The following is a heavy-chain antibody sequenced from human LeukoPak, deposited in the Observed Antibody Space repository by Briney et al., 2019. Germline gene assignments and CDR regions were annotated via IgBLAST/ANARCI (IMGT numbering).Heavy chain of an antibody. Sequence: SETLSLTCSVSGGSLRSGGYYWSWIRQPPGKGLEWIGYVYHMQSTSYNPSLKSRITISVDMSKNQFSLRLNSMTAADTAVYYCARDRQQLVRGDHFDYWGQGTVVTVSS. V-gene: IGHV4-30-2*01. J-gene: IGHJ4*02. CDR1: GGSLRSGGYY. D-gene: IGHD6-13*01. CDR3: ARDRQQLVRGDHFDY. CDR2: VYHMQST.